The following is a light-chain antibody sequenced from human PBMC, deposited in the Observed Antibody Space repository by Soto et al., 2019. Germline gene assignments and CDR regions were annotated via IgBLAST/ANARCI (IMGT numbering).Light chain of an antibody. CDR2: DAS. CDR3: QQYNNYPRT. V-gene: IGKV1-5*01. J-gene: IGKJ1*01. CDR1: QDISNY. Sequence: DIQMTQSPSSLSASVGDRVTITRQASQDISNYLNWYQQKPGKAPKLLIYDASSLESGVPSRLSGSGSGTEFTLTISNLQPDDFATYFCQQYNNYPRTFGQGTKVDIK.